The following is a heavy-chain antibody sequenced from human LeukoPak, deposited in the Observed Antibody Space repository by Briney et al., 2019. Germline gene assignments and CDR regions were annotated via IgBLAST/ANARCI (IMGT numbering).Heavy chain of an antibody. D-gene: IGHD3-10*01. CDR2: IYYSGST. CDR1: GGSISDAAYY. V-gene: IGHV4-31*03. Sequence: SSETLSLTCTVSGGSISDAAYYWSWIRQHPGEGLKWIGYIYYSGSTSYNPSLKSRVTISVDTSKNRFSLKLTSVTAADAAVYYCVRAAKYYGSGKYYFDYWGRGTLVTVSS. J-gene: IGHJ4*02. CDR3: VRAAKYYGSGKYYFDY.